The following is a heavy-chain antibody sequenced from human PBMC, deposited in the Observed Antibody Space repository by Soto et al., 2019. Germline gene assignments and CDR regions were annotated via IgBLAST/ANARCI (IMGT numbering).Heavy chain of an antibody. CDR1: GYTFSSYH. J-gene: IGHJ4*02. CDR3: ARDLPAVDY. V-gene: IGHV1-18*01. Sequence: QIQLVQSGAEVKKPGASVKVSCKASGYTFSSYHITWVRQAPGQGLEWMGWISAYNGNTTYAQNLQGRVTMTTDPSTSTAYMELRRVRSDDTAVYYCARDLPAVDYWGQGTLVTVSS. CDR2: ISAYNGNT.